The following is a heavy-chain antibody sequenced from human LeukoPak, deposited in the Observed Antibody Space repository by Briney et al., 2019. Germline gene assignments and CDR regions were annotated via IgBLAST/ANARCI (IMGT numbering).Heavy chain of an antibody. D-gene: IGHD3-10*01. V-gene: IGHV4-4*08. CDR1: GGSISSYY. Sequence: PSETLSLTCTVSGGSISSYYWSWLRQPPGKGLEWIGRIYTSGSTNYNPSLKSRVTISVDTSKNQFSLKLSSVTAADTAVYYCARDLWGSGIDNWGQGTLVTVSS. J-gene: IGHJ4*02. CDR3: ARDLWGSGIDN. CDR2: IYTSGST.